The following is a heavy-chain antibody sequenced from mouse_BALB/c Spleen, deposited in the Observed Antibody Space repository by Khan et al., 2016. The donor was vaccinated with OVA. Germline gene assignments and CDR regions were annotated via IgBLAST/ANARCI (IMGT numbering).Heavy chain of an antibody. V-gene: IGHV3-2*02. CDR1: AYSITSDYA. D-gene: IGHD2-14*01. CDR2: ISYSGST. J-gene: IGHJ2*01. Sequence: EVKLLESGPGLVKPSQSLSLTCTVTAYSITSDYAWTWIRQFPGNKLEWMGYISYSGSTSYNPSLKSRISNTRDPSKNQFFLQLISLTTEDTAPYFCAYTRFYYRYSFLDHGGKGTTLTVSS. CDR3: AYTRFYYRYSFLDH.